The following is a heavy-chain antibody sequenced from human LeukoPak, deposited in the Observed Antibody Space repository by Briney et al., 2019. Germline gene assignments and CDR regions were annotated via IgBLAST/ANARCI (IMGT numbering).Heavy chain of an antibody. V-gene: IGHV1-24*01. J-gene: IGHJ4*02. CDR1: GYTLTELS. CDR2: FDTAEGET. Sequence: ASLKDSSKVSGYTLTELSMHWGPQTPGKRLERMGGFDTAEGETIYAQRFQGRVTMTGDTSTAAAYMELSSLRSEDTAVYDCAAPSTYYYDSSGYYKYWGQGTLVTVSS. D-gene: IGHD3-22*01. CDR3: AAPSTYYYDSSGYYKY.